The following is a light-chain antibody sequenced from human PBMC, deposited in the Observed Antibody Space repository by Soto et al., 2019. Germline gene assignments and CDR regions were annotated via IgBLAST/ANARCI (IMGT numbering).Light chain of an antibody. Sequence: EIVLTQSPGTLSLSPGERATLSCRASQSVSSSYLAWYQQKPGQAPRLLIYGASNRATGIPDRFSGSGSGTDFTLTISRLEPEDFAVYYCQQYGDTPRTFGQGTKVDNK. CDR3: QQYGDTPRT. CDR1: QSVSSSY. CDR2: GAS. J-gene: IGKJ1*01. V-gene: IGKV3-20*01.